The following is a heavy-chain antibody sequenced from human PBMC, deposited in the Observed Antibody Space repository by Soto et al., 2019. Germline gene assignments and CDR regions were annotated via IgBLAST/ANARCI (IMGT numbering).Heavy chain of an antibody. V-gene: IGHV3-7*01. D-gene: IGHD6-19*01. Sequence: VQLVESGGGLVQPGGSLPLSCAASGFSFSDYYMNWVRQAPGKGLEWVANMNQGGSQKTYVDSVKGRFTISRDNAKNALYLQMNSLSVEDTAVYYCAGNTGWLARDWGQGTLVPVSS. CDR3: AGNTGWLARD. J-gene: IGHJ4*02. CDR1: GFSFSDYY. CDR2: MNQGGSQK.